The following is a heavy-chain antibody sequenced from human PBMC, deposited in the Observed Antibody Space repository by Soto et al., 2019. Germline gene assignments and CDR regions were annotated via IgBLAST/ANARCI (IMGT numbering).Heavy chain of an antibody. J-gene: IGHJ5*02. CDR1: GGSISSSNW. V-gene: IGHV4-4*02. CDR2: IYHSGST. D-gene: IGHD4-17*01. CDR3: ARAGGDYLNWFAP. Sequence: QVQLQESGPGLVKPSGTLSLTCAVSGGSISSSNWWSWVRQPPGKGLEWIGEIYHSGSTNYNPSLTNRVTISVDKSKNQCSLKLSSVTAADTAVYYCARAGGDYLNWFAPWGQGTLVTVSS.